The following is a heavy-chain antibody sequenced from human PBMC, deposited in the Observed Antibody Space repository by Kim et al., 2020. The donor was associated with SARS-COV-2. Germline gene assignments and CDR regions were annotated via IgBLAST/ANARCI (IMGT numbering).Heavy chain of an antibody. V-gene: IGHV1-24*01. CDR3: ATGLGAAAGTSLFDY. D-gene: IGHD6-13*01. J-gene: IGHJ4*02. Sequence: QKFQGRFTMTEDTSTDTAYMELSSLRSEDTAVYYCATGLGAAAGTSLFDYWGQGTLVTVSS.